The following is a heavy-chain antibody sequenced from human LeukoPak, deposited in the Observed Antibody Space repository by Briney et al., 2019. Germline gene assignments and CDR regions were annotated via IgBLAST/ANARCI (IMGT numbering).Heavy chain of an antibody. CDR1: GYTFTSYD. CDR3: ARVRRWLQFGDY. CDR2: INPNSGGT. J-gene: IGHJ4*02. D-gene: IGHD5-24*01. Sequence: GASVKVSCKASGYTFTSYDINWVRQATGQGLEWVGWINPNSGGTNYAQKFQGRVTMTRDTSISTAYMELSRLRSDDTAVYYCARVRRWLQFGDYWGQGTLVTVSS. V-gene: IGHV1-2*02.